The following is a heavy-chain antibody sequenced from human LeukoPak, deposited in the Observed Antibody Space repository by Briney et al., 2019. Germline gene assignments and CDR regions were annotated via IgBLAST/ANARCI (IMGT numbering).Heavy chain of an antibody. J-gene: IGHJ4*02. Sequence: PGGSLRLSCAASGFTFSSYSIDWVRQAPGKGLEWLSYISSSSSTIYYADSVKGRFTISRDNAKNSVYLQMNSLRAEDTAVYYCARVWSRGYTKDYWGQRTLVTVSS. CDR2: ISSSSSTI. D-gene: IGHD3-22*01. CDR3: ARVWSRGYTKDY. CDR1: GFTFSSYS. V-gene: IGHV3-48*04.